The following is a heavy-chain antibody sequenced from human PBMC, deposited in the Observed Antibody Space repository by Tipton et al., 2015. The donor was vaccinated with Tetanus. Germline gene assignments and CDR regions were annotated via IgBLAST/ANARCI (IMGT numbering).Heavy chain of an antibody. V-gene: IGHV4-4*07. Sequence: TLSLTCTVSGGSISSYYWSWIRQPAGKGLEWIGRIYTSGSTNYNPSLKSRVTMSVDTPKNQFSLKLSSVTAADTAVYYCARELLFTEGAYYCYYGMDVWGQGTTVTVSS. D-gene: IGHD2-15*01. CDR2: IYTSGST. J-gene: IGHJ6*02. CDR1: GGSISSYY. CDR3: ARELLFTEGAYYCYYGMDV.